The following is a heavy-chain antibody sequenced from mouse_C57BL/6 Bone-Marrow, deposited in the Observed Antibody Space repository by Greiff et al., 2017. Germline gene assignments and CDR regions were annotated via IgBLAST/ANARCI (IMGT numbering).Heavy chain of an antibody. Sequence: VQLQQPGAELVKPGASVKLSCKASGYTFTSYWMHWVKQRPGRGLEWIGRIDPNSGGTKYNEKFKSKATLTVDKPSSTAYLQLSSLTSEDSAVYYCARSLANWDAYAMDYWGQGTSVTVSS. D-gene: IGHD4-1*01. J-gene: IGHJ4*01. CDR1: GYTFTSYW. CDR2: IDPNSGGT. V-gene: IGHV1-72*01. CDR3: ARSLANWDAYAMDY.